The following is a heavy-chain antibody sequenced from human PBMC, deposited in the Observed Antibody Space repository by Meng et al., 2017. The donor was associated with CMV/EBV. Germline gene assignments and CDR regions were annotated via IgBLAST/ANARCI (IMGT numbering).Heavy chain of an antibody. CDR3: ARGVGGTLWHDY. CDR2: INPDSGGT. V-gene: IGHV1-2*02. D-gene: IGHD1-26*01. CDR1: GYTFTGYY. Sequence: ASVKVSCKASGYTFTGYYMHWVRQAPGQGLEWMGWINPDSGGTNYAQKFQGRVTMTRDTSISTAYMELSSLRSDDTAVYYCARGVGGTLWHDYWGQGTRVTVSS. J-gene: IGHJ4*02.